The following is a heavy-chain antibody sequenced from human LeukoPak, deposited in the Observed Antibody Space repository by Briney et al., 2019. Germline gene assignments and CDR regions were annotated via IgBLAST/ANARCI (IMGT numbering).Heavy chain of an antibody. CDR1: GYTFTSYG. CDR2: ISAYNGNT. Sequence: GASVKVSCKASGYTFTSYGISWVRQAPGQGLEWMGWISAYNGNTNYAQKLQGRVTMTTDTSTSTAYMELRSLRSDDTAVYYCARLGCSSTSCYDRTPYYYYGMDVWGQGTTVTVSS. V-gene: IGHV1-18*01. CDR3: ARLGCSSTSCYDRTPYYYYGMDV. D-gene: IGHD2-2*01. J-gene: IGHJ6*02.